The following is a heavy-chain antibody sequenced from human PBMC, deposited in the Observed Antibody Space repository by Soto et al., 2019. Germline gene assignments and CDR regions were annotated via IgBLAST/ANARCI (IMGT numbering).Heavy chain of an antibody. CDR2: ISGSGGST. D-gene: IGHD3-3*01. Sequence: GGSLRLSCAASGFTFSSYAMSWVRQAPGKGLEWVSAISGSGGSTYYADSVKGRFTISRDNSKNTLYLQMNSLRAEDTAVYYCAKALTPDYDFWSGYSPFGYWGQGTLVTVSS. J-gene: IGHJ4*02. V-gene: IGHV3-23*01. CDR1: GFTFSSYA. CDR3: AKALTPDYDFWSGYSPFGY.